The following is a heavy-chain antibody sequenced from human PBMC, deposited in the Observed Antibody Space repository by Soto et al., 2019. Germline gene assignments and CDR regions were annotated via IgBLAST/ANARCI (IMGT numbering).Heavy chain of an antibody. CDR2: MISDGTIT. J-gene: IGHJ6*02. D-gene: IGHD2-8*01. CDR1: GFTFSTYW. V-gene: IGHV3-74*01. Sequence: DVQLVESGGTLVQPGGSLRLSCAASGFTFSTYWMNWVRQVPGKGLVWLAGMISDGTITNYADSVKGRFTISRDNVKNTLSLQMSVLRVEDTAVYYCTRLSGAHVAFFSYGMYVWGRGSMVIVSS. CDR3: TRLSGAHVAFFSYGMYV.